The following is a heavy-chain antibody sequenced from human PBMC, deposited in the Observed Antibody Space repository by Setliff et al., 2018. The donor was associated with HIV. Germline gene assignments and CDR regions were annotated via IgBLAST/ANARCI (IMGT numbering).Heavy chain of an antibody. J-gene: IGHJ4*02. CDR1: GGSISSYY. V-gene: IGHV4-59*01. CDR2: IYYSGST. D-gene: IGHD2-15*01. Sequence: ETLSLTCTVSGGSISSYYWSWIRQPPGKGLEWIGYIYYSGSTKYNPSLKGRVTISADTSKNQFSLKLSSVTAADTAVYYCARGPYCSGGSCYSSLDYWGQGTLVTVSS. CDR3: ARGPYCSGGSCYSSLDY.